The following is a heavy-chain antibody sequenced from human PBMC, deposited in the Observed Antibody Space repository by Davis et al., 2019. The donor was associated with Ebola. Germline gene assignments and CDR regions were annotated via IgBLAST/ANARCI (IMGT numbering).Heavy chain of an antibody. CDR2: ISGGSTTI. D-gene: IGHD1-26*01. Sequence: PGGSLRLSCAASGFMFSDYFMNWVRQAPGKGLEWVSYISGGSTTIYFADSVKGRFTVSRDNAKNPLYHEMDSLRAEDTAIYYCARAPNSGSFSDYWGQGTLVTVSS. CDR1: GFMFSDYF. CDR3: ARAPNSGSFSDY. J-gene: IGHJ4*02. V-gene: IGHV3-11*01.